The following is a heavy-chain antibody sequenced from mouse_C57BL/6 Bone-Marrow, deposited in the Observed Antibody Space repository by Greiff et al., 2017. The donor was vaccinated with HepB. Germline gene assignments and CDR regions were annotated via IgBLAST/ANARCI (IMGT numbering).Heavy chain of an antibody. CDR1: GYTFTSYD. CDR2: IYPRDGST. Sequence: QVQLKHSGPELVKPGASVKLSCKASGYTFTSYDINWVKQRPGQGLEWIGWIYPRDGSTKYNEKFKGKATSTVDTSSSTAYMELHSLTSEDSAVYFCAREEPYGKEAWFAYWGQGTLVTVSA. J-gene: IGHJ3*01. V-gene: IGHV1-85*01. CDR3: AREEPYGKEAWFAY. D-gene: IGHD2-1*01.